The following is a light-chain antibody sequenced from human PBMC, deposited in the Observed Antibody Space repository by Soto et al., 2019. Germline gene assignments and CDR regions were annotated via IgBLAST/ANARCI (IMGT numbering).Light chain of an antibody. CDR1: QSVASN. J-gene: IGKJ2*01. Sequence: EIVMTQSPASLSVSPGDGATLSCRASQSVASNVAWYQQKPGQGPRLLIHGASTRAVGVPARFSGSGSGTDFNLTINSLQSEDFAVYYCQQYHNWPPQYTFGQGTKLQIK. CDR3: QQYHNWPPQYT. CDR2: GAS. V-gene: IGKV3-15*01.